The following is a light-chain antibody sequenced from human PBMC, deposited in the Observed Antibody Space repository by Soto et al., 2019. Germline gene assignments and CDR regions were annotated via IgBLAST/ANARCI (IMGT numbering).Light chain of an antibody. CDR2: DAS. V-gene: IGKV1-5*01. CDR3: QQYKSNPIT. CDR1: QSLTGW. Sequence: DIQMTQSPSTLSASVGDRVIITCRASQSLTGWLAWYQQKPGKAPKVLIYDASSSESGVPSRFSGSGFGTDFTLTISSLQPDNFAIYYCQQYKSNPIT. J-gene: IGKJ5*01.